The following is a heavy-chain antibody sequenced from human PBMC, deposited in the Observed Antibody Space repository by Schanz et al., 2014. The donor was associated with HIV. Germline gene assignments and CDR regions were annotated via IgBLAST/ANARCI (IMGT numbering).Heavy chain of an antibody. D-gene: IGHD4-17*01. CDR3: AKGGFYGDYVSYYYGLDV. CDR1: GFSFSSYG. V-gene: IGHV3-23*04. J-gene: IGHJ6*02. Sequence: EVQLVESGGRLVKPGGSLRLSCAASGFSFSSYGMHWVRQAPGKGLEWVSAISGSGGSTYYADSVKGRFTISRDNSKNTLYLQMNSLRAEDTAVYYCAKGGFYGDYVSYYYGLDVWGQGTTVTVSS. CDR2: ISGSGGST.